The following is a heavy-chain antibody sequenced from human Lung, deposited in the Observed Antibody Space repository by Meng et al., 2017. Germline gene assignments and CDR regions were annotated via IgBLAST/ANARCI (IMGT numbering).Heavy chain of an antibody. J-gene: IGHJ4*02. CDR1: GGSFSDYY. D-gene: IGHD4-11*01. V-gene: IGHV4-34*01. Sequence: QVQLQHWGAGLFEPSETLSLTCVVSGGSFSDYYWSWIRQPPGKGLEWIGEINHSGSTNYNPSLESRATISVDTSQNNLSLKLSSVTAADSAVYYCARGPTTMAHDFDYWGQGTLVTVSS. CDR3: ARGPTTMAHDFDY. CDR2: INHSGST.